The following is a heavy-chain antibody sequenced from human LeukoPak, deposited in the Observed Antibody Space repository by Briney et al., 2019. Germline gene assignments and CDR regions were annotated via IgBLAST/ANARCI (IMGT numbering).Heavy chain of an antibody. V-gene: IGHV3-7*01. CDR3: ASDASTYYYGTGSYLGAP. CDR2: IKQDGSEK. Sequence: SGGSLRLSCAASEFSVKYNYMSRVRQAPGKGLEWVANIKQDGSEKYYVDSVKGRFTISRDNAKNSLYLQMNSLRAEDTAVYYCASDASTYYYGTGSYLGAPWGQGTLVTVSS. D-gene: IGHD3-10*01. CDR1: EFSVKYNY. J-gene: IGHJ5*02.